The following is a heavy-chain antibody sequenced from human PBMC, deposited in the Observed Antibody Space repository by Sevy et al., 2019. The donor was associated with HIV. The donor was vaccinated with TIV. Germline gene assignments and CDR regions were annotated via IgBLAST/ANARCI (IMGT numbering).Heavy chain of an antibody. CDR1: GYTFTSYG. CDR2: ISAYNGNT. D-gene: IGHD6-19*01. Sequence: ASVKVSCKASGYTFTSYGISWVRQAPGQGLKWMGWISAYNGNTNYAQKLQGRVTMTTDTSTSTAYMELRSLRSDDTAVYYCASEGAVAGSFHRWFDPWGQGTLVTVSS. J-gene: IGHJ5*02. V-gene: IGHV1-18*01. CDR3: ASEGAVAGSFHRWFDP.